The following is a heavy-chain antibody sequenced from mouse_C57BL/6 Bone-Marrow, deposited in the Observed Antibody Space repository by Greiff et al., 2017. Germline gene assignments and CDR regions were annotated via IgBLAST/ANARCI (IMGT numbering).Heavy chain of an antibody. Sequence: ESGPELVKPGASVKISCKASGYAFSSSWMNWVKQRPGKGLEWIGRIYPGDGDTNYNGKFKGKATLTADKSSSTAYMQLSSLTSEDSAVYFCARGGNYEFAYWGQGTLVTVSA. CDR2: IYPGDGDT. CDR3: ARGGNYEFAY. V-gene: IGHV1-82*01. CDR1: GYAFSSSW. J-gene: IGHJ3*01. D-gene: IGHD2-1*01.